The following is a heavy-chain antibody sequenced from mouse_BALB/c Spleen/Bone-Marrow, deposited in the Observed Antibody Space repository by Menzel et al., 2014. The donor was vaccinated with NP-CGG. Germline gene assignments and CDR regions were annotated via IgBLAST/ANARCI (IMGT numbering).Heavy chain of an antibody. D-gene: IGHD1-1*01. CDR2: IDPANGNT. CDR3: AYGSSYDYFDY. CDR1: GFNIKDTY. Sequence: EVKLQESGAELVKPGASVKLSCTASGFNIKDTYMHWVKQRPEQGLEWIGRIDPANGNTKYDPKFQGKATITADTSSNTAYLQLSSLTSEGTAVYYCAYGSSYDYFDYWGQGTTLTVSS. V-gene: IGHV14-3*02. J-gene: IGHJ2*01.